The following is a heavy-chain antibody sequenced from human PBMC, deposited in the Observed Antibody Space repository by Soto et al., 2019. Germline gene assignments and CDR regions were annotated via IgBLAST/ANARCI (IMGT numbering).Heavy chain of an antibody. Sequence: GGSLRLSCAASGFTFSSYAMHWVRQAPGKGLDWVAVISYDGSNKYYADSVKGRFTISRDNFKDTLYLQMNSLRAEDTAVYYCARGKSGWYLDWFDPWGQGTLVTVSS. CDR3: ARGKSGWYLDWFDP. CDR1: GFTFSSYA. CDR2: ISYDGSNK. D-gene: IGHD6-19*01. V-gene: IGHV3-30-3*01. J-gene: IGHJ5*02.